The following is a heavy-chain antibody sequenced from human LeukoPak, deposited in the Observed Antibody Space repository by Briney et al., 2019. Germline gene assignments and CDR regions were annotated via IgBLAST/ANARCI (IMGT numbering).Heavy chain of an antibody. D-gene: IGHD1-1*01. CDR1: GFTFSSYA. CDR3: AKDYLPWNQQCYFDY. J-gene: IGHJ4*02. Sequence: GGSLRLSCAASGFTFSSYAMSWVRQAPGKGLEWVSAISGSGGSTYYADSVKGRFTISRDNSKNTLYLQMNSLRAEDTAVYYCAKDYLPWNQQCYFDYWGQGTLVTVSS. CDR2: ISGSGGST. V-gene: IGHV3-23*01.